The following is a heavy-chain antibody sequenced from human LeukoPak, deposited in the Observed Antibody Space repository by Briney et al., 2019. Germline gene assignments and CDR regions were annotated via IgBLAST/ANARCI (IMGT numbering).Heavy chain of an antibody. Sequence: AASVKVSCKASGYTFTGYYMHCVRQAPGQGLEWMGWINPNSGGTNYAQKFQGRVTMTRDTSISTAYMELSRLRSDDTAVHYCARVQSADYYGSGSTPYYYYYGMDVWGQGTTVTVSS. J-gene: IGHJ6*02. CDR1: GYTFTGYY. V-gene: IGHV1-2*02. D-gene: IGHD3-10*01. CDR3: ARVQSADYYGSGSTPYYYYYGMDV. CDR2: INPNSGGT.